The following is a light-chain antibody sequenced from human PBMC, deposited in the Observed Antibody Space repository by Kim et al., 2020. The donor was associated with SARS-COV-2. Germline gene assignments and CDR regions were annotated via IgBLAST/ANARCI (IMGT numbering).Light chain of an antibody. CDR2: DTN. J-gene: IGLJ2*01. CDR3: GTFDTSLFVVV. Sequence: GQKVTISCSGSSSNIGKNYLSWYQQLPRTAPKLVIYDTNKRSSGIPDRFSGSKSGTTATLDITGLQTGDEADYYCGTFDTSLFVVVFGGGTQLTVL. CDR1: SSNIGKNY. V-gene: IGLV1-51*01.